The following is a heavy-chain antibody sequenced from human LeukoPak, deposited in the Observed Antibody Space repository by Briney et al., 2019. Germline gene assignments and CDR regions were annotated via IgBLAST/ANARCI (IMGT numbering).Heavy chain of an antibody. CDR3: ARAYYDHPPVHFDY. CDR1: GGSISSGGYS. CDR2: IYYSGST. J-gene: IGHJ4*02. Sequence: SETLSLTCTVSGGSISSGGYSWSWIRQPPGKGLEWIGYIYYSGSTYYNPSLKSRVTISVDRSKNQFSLKLSSVTAADTAVYYCARAYYDHPPVHFDYWGQGTLVTVSS. V-gene: IGHV4-30-2*01. D-gene: IGHD3-22*01.